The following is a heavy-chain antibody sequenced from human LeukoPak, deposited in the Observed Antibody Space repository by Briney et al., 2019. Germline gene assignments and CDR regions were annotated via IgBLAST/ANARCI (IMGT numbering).Heavy chain of an antibody. J-gene: IGHJ6*03. CDR3: AREEQQLVRGYYYYYMDV. CDR1: GGSISSHY. Sequence: PSETLSLTCTVSGGSISSHYWSWIRQPPGKGLEWIGYIYYSGSTNYNPSLKSRVTISVDTSKNQFSLKLSSVTAADTAVYYCAREEQQLVRGYYYYYMDVWGKGPTVTVSS. V-gene: IGHV4-59*11. CDR2: IYYSGST. D-gene: IGHD6-13*01.